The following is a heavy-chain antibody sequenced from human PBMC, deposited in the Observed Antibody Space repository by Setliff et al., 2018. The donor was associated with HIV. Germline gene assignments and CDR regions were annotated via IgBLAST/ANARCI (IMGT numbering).Heavy chain of an antibody. Sequence: ASVKVSCKASRYTFTGYYIHWVRQAPGEGLEWMGWINPDTGDTNYAQKFQGWVTMTRDTSISTAYMELSRLRSDDTALYYCARGGGSSAPDAFDIWSQGTMVTVSS. D-gene: IGHD1-26*01. V-gene: IGHV1-2*04. J-gene: IGHJ3*02. CDR1: RYTFTGYY. CDR2: INPDTGDT. CDR3: ARGGGSSAPDAFDI.